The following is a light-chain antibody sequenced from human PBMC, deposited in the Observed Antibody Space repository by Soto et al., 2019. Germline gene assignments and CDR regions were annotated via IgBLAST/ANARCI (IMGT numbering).Light chain of an antibody. CDR3: QQANSFPPALT. J-gene: IGKJ4*01. V-gene: IGKV1-12*01. CDR2: AAS. CDR1: QRISGW. Sequence: IQLTQSPSSVSASVGDRVTITCRASQRISGWLAGYQQKPGKAPKLLIYAASNLQSGVPSRFSGSGSGTEFTLTISSVQPEDFATYYCQQANSFPPALTFGGGTKVEIK.